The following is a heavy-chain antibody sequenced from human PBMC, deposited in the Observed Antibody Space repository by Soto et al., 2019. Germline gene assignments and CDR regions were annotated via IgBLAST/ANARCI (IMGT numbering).Heavy chain of an antibody. CDR2: ISGSGGST. J-gene: IGHJ4*02. Sequence: QSGGSLRLSCAASGFTFSSNAMSWVRQAPGKGLEWVSAISGSGGSTYYADSVKGRLTISRDNSKNTLYLQMNSLRAEDTAVYYCAKDSTGTMRYYFDYWGQGTLVTVSS. CDR1: GFTFSSNA. D-gene: IGHD1-1*01. CDR3: AKDSTGTMRYYFDY. V-gene: IGHV3-23*01.